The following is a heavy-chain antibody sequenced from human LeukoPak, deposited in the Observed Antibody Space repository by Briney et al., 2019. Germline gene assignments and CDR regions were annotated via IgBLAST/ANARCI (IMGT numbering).Heavy chain of an antibody. D-gene: IGHD1-26*01. CDR2: IYYSGST. CDR3: ARRGVAATIWVAFDI. CDR1: GGSISSSSYY. J-gene: IGHJ3*02. Sequence: SETLSLTCTVSGGSISSSSYYWGWIRQPPGKGLEWIGSIYYSGSTYYNPSLKSRVTISVDTSKNQFSLKLSSVTVADTAVYYCARRGVAATIWVAFDIWGQGTMVTVSS. V-gene: IGHV4-39*07.